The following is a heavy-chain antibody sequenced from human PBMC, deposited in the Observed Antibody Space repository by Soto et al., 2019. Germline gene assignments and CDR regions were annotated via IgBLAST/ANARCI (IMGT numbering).Heavy chain of an antibody. CDR2: ISGSGGTT. D-gene: IGHD6-19*01. CDR3: AKTANGWFSAFAI. CDR1: GFTFSSYA. J-gene: IGHJ3*02. V-gene: IGHV3-23*01. Sequence: EVQLLESGGGLVQPGGSLRLSCAASGFTFSSYAMSWVRQAPGKGLEWVSAISGSGGTTYYADSGKVRFTFSRDNSKTTMYLQMNSLRAEDTAVYYCAKTANGWFSAFAIWGQGTMVTVSS.